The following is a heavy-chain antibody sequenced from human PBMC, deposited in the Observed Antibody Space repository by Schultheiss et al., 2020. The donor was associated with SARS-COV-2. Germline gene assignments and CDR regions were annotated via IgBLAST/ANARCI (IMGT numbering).Heavy chain of an antibody. D-gene: IGHD3-10*01. Sequence: GGSLRLSCAASGFTFSSYDMHWVRQATGKGLEWVALIWYDGSDKYYADSVKGRFSISRDNSKNTLYLQMNSLRAEDTAVYYCARDLVRGVIIWGGDYWGQGTLVTVSS. CDR2: IWYDGSDK. J-gene: IGHJ4*02. CDR1: GFTFSSYD. CDR3: ARDLVRGVIIWGGDY. V-gene: IGHV3-33*08.